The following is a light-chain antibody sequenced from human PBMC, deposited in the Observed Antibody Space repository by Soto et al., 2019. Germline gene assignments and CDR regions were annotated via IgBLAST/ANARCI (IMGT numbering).Light chain of an antibody. V-gene: IGKV1-39*01. CDR3: QQSYSTPPFT. J-gene: IGKJ3*01. CDR1: QSISSS. CDR2: AAS. Sequence: DIQMTQSPSSLSASVGDKVTITCRASQSISSSLNWYQQKPGKAPKLLIYAASSLQSGVPSRFSGSGSGTDFTLTISSLQPEDFATYYCQQSYSTPPFTFGPGTKVDIK.